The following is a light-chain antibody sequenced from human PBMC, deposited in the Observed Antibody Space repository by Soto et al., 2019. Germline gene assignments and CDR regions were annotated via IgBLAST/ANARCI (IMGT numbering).Light chain of an antibody. CDR2: EVI. V-gene: IGLV2-14*01. Sequence: QSALTQPASVSGSPGPSITIPCTGTSSGIGTYNSVSWYQHHPGKAPKLLIFEVIDRPSGVSDRFSGSKSGNTASLTISGLQPEDEADYYCCSYTSTYTLVFGGGTKLTVL. J-gene: IGLJ3*02. CDR3: CSYTSTYTLV. CDR1: SSGIGTYNS.